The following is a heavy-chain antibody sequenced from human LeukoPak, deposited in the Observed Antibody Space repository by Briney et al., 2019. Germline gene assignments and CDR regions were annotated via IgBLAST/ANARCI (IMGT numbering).Heavy chain of an antibody. J-gene: IGHJ4*02. D-gene: IGHD3-22*01. CDR1: GFTFSSYG. Sequence: GGSLRLSCAASGFTFSSYGMHWVRQAPGKGLEWVAVISYDGSNKYYADSVKGRFTISRDNSKNTLYLQMNSLRAEDTAVYYCAKVAPGSSGYFSWVGPPDYWGQGTLVTVSS. CDR2: ISYDGSNK. V-gene: IGHV3-30*18. CDR3: AKVAPGSSGYFSWVGPPDY.